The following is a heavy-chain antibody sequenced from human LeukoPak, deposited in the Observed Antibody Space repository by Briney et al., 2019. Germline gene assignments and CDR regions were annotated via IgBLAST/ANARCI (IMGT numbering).Heavy chain of an antibody. CDR3: ARKEGDSSGYYYYYYGMDV. D-gene: IGHD3-22*01. V-gene: IGHV1-46*01. Sequence: ASVKVSCKASGYTFTSYYMHWVRQAPGQGLKWMGIINPSGGSTSYAQKFQGRVTMTRDTSTSTVYMELSSLRSEDTAVYYCARKEGDSSGYYYYYYGMDVWGQGTTVTVSS. J-gene: IGHJ6*02. CDR2: INPSGGST. CDR1: GYTFTSYY.